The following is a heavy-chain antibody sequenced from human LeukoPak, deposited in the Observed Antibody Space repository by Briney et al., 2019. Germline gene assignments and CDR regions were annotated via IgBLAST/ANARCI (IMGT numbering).Heavy chain of an antibody. Sequence: QPGGSLRLSCEASGFTFRSYAMSWVRQAPGKGLEWVSTISTSGTNTYYADSVKGRFTISRDNSRNTLYLQMNSLRAEDTAIYYCAKRREYCSGGTCGSEYFQHWGQGTLVTVSS. CDR1: GFTFRSYA. V-gene: IGHV3-23*01. CDR2: ISTSGTNT. J-gene: IGHJ1*01. D-gene: IGHD2-15*01. CDR3: AKRREYCSGGTCGSEYFQH.